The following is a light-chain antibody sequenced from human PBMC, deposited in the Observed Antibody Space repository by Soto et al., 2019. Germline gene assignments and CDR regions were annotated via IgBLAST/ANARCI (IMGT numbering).Light chain of an antibody. Sequence: DIQMTQSPSSLSASVGARVSITCQASQDIRTSLSWFQQKPGRAPKLLIYGASNLETGVPSRFRGSGSGRDFTFTISSLQPEDIATYYCQQYHNLPPFTLGPGTKGEIK. V-gene: IGKV1-33*01. CDR3: QQYHNLPPFT. CDR2: GAS. J-gene: IGKJ3*01. CDR1: QDIRTS.